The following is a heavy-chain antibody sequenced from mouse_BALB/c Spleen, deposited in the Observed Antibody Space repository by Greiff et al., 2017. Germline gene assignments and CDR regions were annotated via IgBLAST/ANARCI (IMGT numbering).Heavy chain of an antibody. J-gene: IGHJ3*01. CDR3: ARTGTGAWFAY. CDR2: ISSGGGST. Sequence: EVQLQQSGGGLVKPGGSLKLSCAASGFAFSSYDMSWVRQTPEKRLEWVAYISSGGGSTYYPDTVKGRFTISRDNAKNTLYLQMSSLKSEDTAMYYCARTGTGAWFAYWGQGTLVTVSA. CDR1: GFAFSSYD. V-gene: IGHV5-12-1*01. D-gene: IGHD4-1*01.